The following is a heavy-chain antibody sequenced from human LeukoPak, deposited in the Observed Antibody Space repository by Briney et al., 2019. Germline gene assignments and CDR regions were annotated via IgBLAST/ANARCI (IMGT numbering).Heavy chain of an antibody. J-gene: IGHJ4*02. D-gene: IGHD4-23*01. CDR1: GFSFSSYA. V-gene: IGHV3-23*01. Sequence: GGSLRLSCATSGFSFSSYAMSWVRQAPGKELEWVSAISGSGGSTYYADSVKGRFTISRDNSKNTLYLQMNSLRAEDTAVYYCAKRSGGNSGAYYFDYWGQGTLVTVSS. CDR2: ISGSGGST. CDR3: AKRSGGNSGAYYFDY.